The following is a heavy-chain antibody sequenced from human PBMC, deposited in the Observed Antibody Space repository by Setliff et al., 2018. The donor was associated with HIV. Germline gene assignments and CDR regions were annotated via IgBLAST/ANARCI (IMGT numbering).Heavy chain of an antibody. CDR1: GYTFTDYH. Sequence: ASVKVSCKASGYTFTDYHMHWVRQAPGQGLEWMGWINTVTGNPTYAQGFTGRFVFSLDTSVSTAYLQISSLKAEDSAVYYCARRMEMTPIGYWGQGTLVTVSS. J-gene: IGHJ4*02. D-gene: IGHD2-15*01. CDR2: INTVTGNP. V-gene: IGHV7-4-1*02. CDR3: ARRMEMTPIGY.